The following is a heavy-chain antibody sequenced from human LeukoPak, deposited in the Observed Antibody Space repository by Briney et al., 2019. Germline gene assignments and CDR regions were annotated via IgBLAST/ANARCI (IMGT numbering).Heavy chain of an antibody. Sequence: QAGGSLRLSCAASGFTFRTYAMHWVRQAPGKGLEWVAVISYDGNDKEYADSVKGQFTISRDNSKDTLYLQMNSLRAEDTAVYYCAKDASRYGDGPGYWGQGTLVTVSS. J-gene: IGHJ4*02. CDR2: ISYDGNDK. CDR3: AKDASRYGDGPGY. CDR1: GFTFRTYA. V-gene: IGHV3-30*18. D-gene: IGHD4-17*01.